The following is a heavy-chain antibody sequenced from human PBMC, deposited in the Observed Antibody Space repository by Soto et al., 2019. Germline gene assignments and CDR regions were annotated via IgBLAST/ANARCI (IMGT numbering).Heavy chain of an antibody. CDR2: IIPILGIA. CDR3: VRASSGGYFDY. V-gene: IGHV1-69*02. D-gene: IGHD3-10*01. Sequence: QVQLVQSGAEVKKPGSSVKVSCKASGGTFSSYTISWVRQAPGQGLEWMGRIIPILGIANYAQKFQGRVTITADKSTSPAYIELISLRSEDTAVYYCVRASSGGYFDYWGQGTLVTVSS. J-gene: IGHJ4*01. CDR1: GGTFSSYT.